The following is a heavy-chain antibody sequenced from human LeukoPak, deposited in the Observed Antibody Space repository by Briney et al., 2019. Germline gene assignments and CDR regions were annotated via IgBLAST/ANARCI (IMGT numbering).Heavy chain of an antibody. V-gene: IGHV3-53*01. Sequence: GGSLRLSCAASGFTVSSNYMSWVRQAPGKGLEWVLVIYSGGSTYYADSVKGRFTISRDNSKNTLYLQMNSLKTEDTAVYYCTTDNNYYYYYMDVWGKGTTVTISS. CDR3: TTDNNYYYYYMDV. J-gene: IGHJ6*03. CDR1: GFTVSSNY. CDR2: IYSGGST.